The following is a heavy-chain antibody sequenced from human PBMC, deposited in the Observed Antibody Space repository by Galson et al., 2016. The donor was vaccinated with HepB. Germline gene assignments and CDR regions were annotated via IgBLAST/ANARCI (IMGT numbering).Heavy chain of an antibody. CDR2: ISYDGRSK. CDR1: GFTFSSYP. J-gene: IGHJ4*03. Sequence: SLRLSCAASGFTFSSYPMHWVRQAPGKGLDWVAVISYDGRSKHYAASVRGRITISRDNSKNTLYLQLNSLRTEDTAVYFCARDRGEGGCTYGLVPNFSDCWGHGTLVTVSS. D-gene: IGHD5-18*01. V-gene: IGHV3-30*01. CDR3: ARDRGEGGCTYGLVPNFSDC.